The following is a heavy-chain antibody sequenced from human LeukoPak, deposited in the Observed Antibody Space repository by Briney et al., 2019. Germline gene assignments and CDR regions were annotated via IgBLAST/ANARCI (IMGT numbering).Heavy chain of an antibody. D-gene: IGHD2-21*02. Sequence: GGSLRLSCAASGFTFSSHAMSWVRQAPGKGLEWVSAISGSGGSTYYADSVKGRFTISRDNAKNSLYLQMNSLRAEDTAVYYCARDTAYYGMDVWGQGTTVTVSS. CDR1: GFTFSSHA. CDR3: ARDTAYYGMDV. J-gene: IGHJ6*02. CDR2: ISGSGGST. V-gene: IGHV3-23*01.